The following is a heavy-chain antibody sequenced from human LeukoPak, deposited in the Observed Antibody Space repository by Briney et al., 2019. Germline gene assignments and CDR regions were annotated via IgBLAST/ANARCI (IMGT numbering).Heavy chain of an antibody. Sequence: PSETLSLTCAVYGGSFSGYYWSWIRQPPGKGLEWIGEINHSGSTSYNPSIKSRVTISVDTSKNQFSLTLSSVTAADTAVYYCARGGYNWNFPRVAWFHPWGQGTLVTVSS. CDR3: ARGGYNWNFPRVAWFHP. J-gene: IGHJ5*02. D-gene: IGHD1-7*01. V-gene: IGHV4-34*01. CDR2: INHSGST. CDR1: GGSFSGYY.